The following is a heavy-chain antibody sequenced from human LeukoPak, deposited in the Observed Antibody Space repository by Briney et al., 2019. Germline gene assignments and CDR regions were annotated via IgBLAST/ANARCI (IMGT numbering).Heavy chain of an antibody. CDR1: GFTFSSYG. J-gene: IGHJ4*02. Sequence: PGGSLRLSCAASGFTFSSYGMHWVRQAPGKGLQWVAVIWYDGSNKYYADSVKGRFTISRDNSKNTLYLQMNSLRAEDTVVYYCANGDYYDSSGYENFDYWGQGTLVTVSS. V-gene: IGHV3-33*06. D-gene: IGHD3-22*01. CDR2: IWYDGSNK. CDR3: ANGDYYDSSGYENFDY.